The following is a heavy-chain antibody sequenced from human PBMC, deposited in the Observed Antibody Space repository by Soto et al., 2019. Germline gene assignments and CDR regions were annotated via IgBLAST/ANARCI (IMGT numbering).Heavy chain of an antibody. V-gene: IGHV4-4*02. D-gene: IGHD2-15*01. CDR2: ISQRGTT. J-gene: IGHJ5*02. Sequence: QVQLQESGPGLVKPSETLSLTCAVSGGSVSGDDWWSWVRQPPEKGLEWIGEISQRGTTNNNPFLNSRVTRSPDNSKNQLSLKLTSLTAADTAVYYCARGSGWRVDPWGQGTLVTVSS. CDR1: GGSVSGDDW. CDR3: ARGSGWRVDP.